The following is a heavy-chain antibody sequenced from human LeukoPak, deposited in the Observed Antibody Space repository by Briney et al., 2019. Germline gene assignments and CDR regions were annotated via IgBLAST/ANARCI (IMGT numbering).Heavy chain of an antibody. J-gene: IGHJ4*02. D-gene: IGHD1-1*01. CDR2: IYYSGST. CDR3: ARTTNDAIDY. CDR1: GGSISSYY. V-gene: IGHV4-59*08. Sequence: SETLSLTCTVSGGSISSYYWSWIRQPPGKGLEWIGYIYYSGSTNYDPSLKSRVTISVDTSKNQFSLKLSSVTAADTAVYYCARTTNDAIDYWGQGTLVTVSS.